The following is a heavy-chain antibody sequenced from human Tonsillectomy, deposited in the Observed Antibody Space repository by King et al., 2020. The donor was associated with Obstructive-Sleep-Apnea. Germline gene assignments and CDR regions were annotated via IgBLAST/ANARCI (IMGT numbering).Heavy chain of an antibody. CDR1: GDSISTYY. CDR2: IYYSGST. J-gene: IGHJ4*02. CDR3: ARDLGYGYGIDY. Sequence: QVQLVESGPGLVKPSETLSLTCTVSGDSISTYYWSWIRQPPGKGLEWIGYIYYSGSTSYNASLKSRGTISVDTSKNQFSLKLRSVTAADTAVYYCARDLGYGYGIDYWGQGTLVTVSS. V-gene: IGHV4-59*01. D-gene: IGHD5-18*01.